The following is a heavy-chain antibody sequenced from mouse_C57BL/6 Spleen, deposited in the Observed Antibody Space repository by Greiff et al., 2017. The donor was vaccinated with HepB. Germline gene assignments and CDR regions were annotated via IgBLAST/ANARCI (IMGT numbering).Heavy chain of an antibody. CDR3: GGPSYYDYDWFAY. CDR2: INPNNGGT. J-gene: IGHJ3*01. D-gene: IGHD2-4*01. CDR1: GYTFTDYN. Sequence: EVQLQQSGPELVKPGASVKMSCKASGYTFTDYNMHWVKQSHGKSLEWIGYINPNNGGTSYNQKFKGKATLTVNKSSSTAYMELRSLTSEDSAVYYCGGPSYYDYDWFAYWGQGTLVTVSA. V-gene: IGHV1-22*01.